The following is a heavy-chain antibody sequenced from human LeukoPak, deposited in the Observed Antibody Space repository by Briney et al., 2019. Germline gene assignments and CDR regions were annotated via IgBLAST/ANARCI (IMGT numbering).Heavy chain of an antibody. D-gene: IGHD5-12*01. J-gene: IGHJ4*02. V-gene: IGHV4-31*03. CDR3: ARGAKWLQND. CDR1: GGSISSGGYY. Sequence: SQTLSLTCTVSGGSISSGGYYWSWIRQHPGKGLEWIGYIYYSGSTYYDPSLKSRVTISVDTSKNQFSLKLSSVTAADTAVYYCARGAKWLQNDWGQGTLVTVSS. CDR2: IYYSGST.